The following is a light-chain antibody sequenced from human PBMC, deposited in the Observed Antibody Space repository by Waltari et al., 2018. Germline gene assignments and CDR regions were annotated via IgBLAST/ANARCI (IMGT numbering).Light chain of an antibody. V-gene: IGLV1-40*01. CDR2: GNS. CDR1: SSNIGAGYD. J-gene: IGLJ2*01. CDR3: QSYDSSLRGV. Sequence: QSVLTQPPSVSGAPGQRVTISCPGSSSNIGAGYDVHWYQPLPGTAPKLLIYGNSNRPSGVPDRFSGSKSGTSASLAITGLQAEDEANYYCQSYDSSLRGVFGGGTKLTVL.